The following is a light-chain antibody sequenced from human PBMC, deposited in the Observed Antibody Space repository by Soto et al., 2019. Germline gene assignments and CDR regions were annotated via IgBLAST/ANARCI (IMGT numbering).Light chain of an antibody. J-gene: IGLJ3*02. Sequence: QAVVTQPPSASGTPGQRVTISCSGSSSNIGSNYVYWYQQLPGTAPKLLIYRNNQRPSGVPDRFSGSKSGTSASLAISRLRSEDEADYYCAAWDDSLSGWVFGGGTKLTVL. V-gene: IGLV1-47*01. CDR3: AAWDDSLSGWV. CDR1: SSNIGSNY. CDR2: RNN.